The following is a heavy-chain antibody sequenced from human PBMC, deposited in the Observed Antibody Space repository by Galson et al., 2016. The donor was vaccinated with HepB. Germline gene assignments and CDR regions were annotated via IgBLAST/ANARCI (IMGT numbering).Heavy chain of an antibody. CDR2: IDPSDSYT. CDR3: ATHSGGWIAAAGNAFDV. CDR1: GDSFSTYW. Sequence: QSGAEVKKPGESLKISCKGSGDSFSTYWINWVRQMPGKGLEWMGRIDPSDSYTNYRPSFQGHVTISVDKSISTAYLQWSSLKASDTAMYYCATHSGGWIAAAGNAFDVWGQGTLVTVSS. J-gene: IGHJ3*01. D-gene: IGHD6-13*01. V-gene: IGHV5-10-1*01.